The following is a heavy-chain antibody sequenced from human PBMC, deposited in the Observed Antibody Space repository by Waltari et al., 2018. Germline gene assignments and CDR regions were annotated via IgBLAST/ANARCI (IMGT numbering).Heavy chain of an antibody. D-gene: IGHD7-27*01. J-gene: IGHJ4*02. Sequence: EVQLVESGGGLVQPGGSLRLSCAASGLTFGSVWMHWVRQAPGKGPVWVSRIKSDGSDSDYAHSVKGRFTISLDNDKDTLYLQMNRLRAEDTAVYYCARDNWGPAYRGQGTLVTVPS. V-gene: IGHV3-74*01. CDR1: GLTFGSVW. CDR2: IKSDGSDS. CDR3: ARDNWGPAY.